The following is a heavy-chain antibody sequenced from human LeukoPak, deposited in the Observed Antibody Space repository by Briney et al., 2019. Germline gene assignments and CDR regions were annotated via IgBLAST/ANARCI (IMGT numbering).Heavy chain of an antibody. J-gene: IGHJ5*02. Sequence: ASVKVSCKASGGTFSNYAIGWVRQAPGQGLEWMGGVIPIFSTANYAQKFQGRVTITADRSTSTAYMELSSLRSDDTAVYYCARMGRVRWFDPWGQGTLVTVSS. CDR2: VIPIFSTA. CDR3: ARMGRVRWFDP. V-gene: IGHV1-69*06. CDR1: GGTFSNYA. D-gene: IGHD3-10*01.